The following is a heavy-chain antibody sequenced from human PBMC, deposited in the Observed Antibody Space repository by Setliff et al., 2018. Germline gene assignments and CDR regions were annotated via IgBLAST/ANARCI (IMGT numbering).Heavy chain of an antibody. D-gene: IGHD3-3*01. Sequence: PGGSLRLSCEGSGFTFRSYEIHWVRQVPGKGLEWVSYITGSGDDVYYADAVRGRFRISRDNGRNSVSLQLNGLRVEDTGVYYCARDVFDFRTGEGGPWGQGTRVTVSS. V-gene: IGHV3-48*03. J-gene: IGHJ5*02. CDR1: GFTFRSYE. CDR3: ARDVFDFRTGEGGP. CDR2: ITGSGDDV.